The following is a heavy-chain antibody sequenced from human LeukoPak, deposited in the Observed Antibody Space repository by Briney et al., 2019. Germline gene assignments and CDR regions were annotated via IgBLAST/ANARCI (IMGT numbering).Heavy chain of an antibody. CDR3: ARGRYCSSTSCLPHDY. CDR1: GYTFTCYY. V-gene: IGHV1-2*02. Sequence: ASVKVSCKASGYTFTCYYMHWVRQAPGQGLEWMGWINPNSGGTNYAQKFQGRVTMTRDTSISTAYMELSRLRSDDTAVYYCARGRYCSSTSCLPHDYWGQGTLVTVSS. J-gene: IGHJ4*02. CDR2: INPNSGGT. D-gene: IGHD2-2*01.